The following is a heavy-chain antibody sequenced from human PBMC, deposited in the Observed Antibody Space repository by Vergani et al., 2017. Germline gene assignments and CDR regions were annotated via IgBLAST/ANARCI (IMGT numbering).Heavy chain of an antibody. CDR2: IYHSGST. Sequence: QVQLQESGPGLVKPSETLSLTCAVSGYSISSGYYWGWIRQPPGKGLEWIGSIYHSGSTYYHPSLKSRVTISVDTSKNQFSLKLSSVTAADTAVYYCARNGPYYDIHPVGFDPWGQGTLVTVSS. V-gene: IGHV4-38-2*01. J-gene: IGHJ5*02. CDR3: ARNGPYYDIHPVGFDP. CDR1: GYSISSGYY. D-gene: IGHD3-9*01.